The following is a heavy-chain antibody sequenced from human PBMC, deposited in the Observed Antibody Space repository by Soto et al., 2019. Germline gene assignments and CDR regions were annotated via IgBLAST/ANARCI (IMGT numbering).Heavy chain of an antibody. CDR2: ISSSSSYI. Sequence: GGSLRLSCAASGFTFSSYSMNWVRQAPGKGLEWVSSISSSSSYIYYAESVKGRFTISRDNAKNSLYLQMNSLRAEDTAVYYCARDPGYCSSTSCFISAFDIWGQGTMVTVSS. CDR3: ARDPGYCSSTSCFISAFDI. D-gene: IGHD2-2*01. CDR1: GFTFSSYS. V-gene: IGHV3-21*01. J-gene: IGHJ3*02.